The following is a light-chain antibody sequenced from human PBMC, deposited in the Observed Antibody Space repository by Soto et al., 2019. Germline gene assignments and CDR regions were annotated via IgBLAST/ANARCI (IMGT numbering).Light chain of an antibody. CDR1: NIGSKG. CDR3: QVWDSRTDQWV. J-gene: IGLJ3*02. V-gene: IGLV3-21*02. CDR2: DDS. Sequence: SYELTQPPSVSVAPGQTAKITCGGKNIGSKGVHWYHQKPGQAPVLVVSDDSDRPSGIPERFSGSNSGNTATLTISRVDAGDEADHYCQVWDSRTDQWVFGGGTKLTVL.